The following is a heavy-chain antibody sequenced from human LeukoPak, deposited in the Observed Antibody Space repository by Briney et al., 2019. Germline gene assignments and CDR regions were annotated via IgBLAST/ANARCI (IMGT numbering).Heavy chain of an antibody. J-gene: IGHJ6*02. Sequence: QAGGSLRLSCAASGFTFSSYAMHWVRQAPGKGLEWVAVISYDGSNKYYADSVKGRFTISRDNSKNTLYLQMNSLRAEDTAVYYCARKAGYGDYENGMDVWGQGTTVTVSS. V-gene: IGHV3-30*04. CDR1: GFTFSSYA. D-gene: IGHD4-17*01. CDR3: ARKAGYGDYENGMDV. CDR2: ISYDGSNK.